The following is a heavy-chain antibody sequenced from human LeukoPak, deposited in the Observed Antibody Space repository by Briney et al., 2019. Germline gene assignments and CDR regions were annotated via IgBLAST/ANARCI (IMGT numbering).Heavy chain of an antibody. CDR2: IYHSGST. Sequence: SETLSLTCTVSGYSISSGYYWGWIRQPPGKGLEWIGSIYHSGSTYYNPSLKSRVTISVDTSKNQFSLKLSSVTAADTAVYYCARAIAAELNWFDPWGQGTLVTVSS. D-gene: IGHD6-13*01. CDR3: ARAIAAELNWFDP. CDR1: GYSISSGYY. V-gene: IGHV4-38-2*02. J-gene: IGHJ5*02.